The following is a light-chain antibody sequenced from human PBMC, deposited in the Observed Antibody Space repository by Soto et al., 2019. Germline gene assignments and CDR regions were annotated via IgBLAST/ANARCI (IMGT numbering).Light chain of an antibody. CDR1: NIESKN. CDR2: RDS. J-gene: IGLJ2*01. Sequence: SYELTQPLSVSVALGQTARITCGGNNIESKNVHWYQQKPGQAPVLVIYRDSNRPSGIPERFSGSNSGNTATLTISRAQAGDEADYYCQVWDDSTVVFGGGTQLTVL. V-gene: IGLV3-9*01. CDR3: QVWDDSTVV.